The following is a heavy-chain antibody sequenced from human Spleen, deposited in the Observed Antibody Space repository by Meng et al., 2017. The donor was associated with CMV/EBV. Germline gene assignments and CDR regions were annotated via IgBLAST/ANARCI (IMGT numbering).Heavy chain of an antibody. J-gene: IGHJ4*02. CDR3: ARRANNNYVN. CDR2: IYPGDSDT. Sequence: GESLKISCKGSGDSFTNYWIGWVRQMPGKGLEWMGIIYPGDSDTRYSPSFESQVTISADKSISTAYLQWDSLKASDTAMYYCARRANNNYVNWGQGTLVTVSS. D-gene: IGHD4-11*01. V-gene: IGHV5-51*01. CDR1: GDSFTNYW.